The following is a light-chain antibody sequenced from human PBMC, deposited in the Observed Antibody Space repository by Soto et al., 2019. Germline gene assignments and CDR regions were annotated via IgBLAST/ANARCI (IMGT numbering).Light chain of an antibody. Sequence: IQMTQSPSSVSASVGDRVTITCRASQGISSYLAWYQQKPGKALKLLIYAASTLQSGVPSRFSGSGSGTGFTLTISCLQSEDFATYYCQQYYSYPWTFGQGTKVDIK. CDR3: QQYYSYPWT. CDR1: QGISSY. CDR2: AAS. V-gene: IGKV1-8*01. J-gene: IGKJ1*01.